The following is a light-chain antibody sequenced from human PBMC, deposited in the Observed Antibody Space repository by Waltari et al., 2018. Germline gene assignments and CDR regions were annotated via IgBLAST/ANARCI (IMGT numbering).Light chain of an antibody. CDR1: RSVLYSPNNKNY. CDR3: QQFYGSPFT. J-gene: IGKJ4*01. V-gene: IGKV4-1*01. CDR2: WAS. Sequence: DIVMTQSPDSLAVSLGESATIDCKSSRSVLYSPNNKNYLSWYQQKPGQPPKLLIYWASTRESGVPDRFSGSGSGTECTLTLSSLQAEDVALYYCQQFYGSPFTFGGGTKVEIK.